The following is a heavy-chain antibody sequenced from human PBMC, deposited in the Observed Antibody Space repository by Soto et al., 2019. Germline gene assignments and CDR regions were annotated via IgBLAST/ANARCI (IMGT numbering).Heavy chain of an antibody. CDR1: GYTLTSYD. D-gene: IGHD2-2*01. CDR2: MNPNSGNT. Sequence: ASVKVSCKASGYTLTSYDINWVRQATGQGLEWMGWMNPNSGNTGYAQKFQGRVTMTRNTSISTAYMELSSLRSEDTAVYYCARLYIVVVPAAMGGRNYYYYGMDVWGQGTTVTVSS. V-gene: IGHV1-8*01. CDR3: ARLYIVVVPAAMGGRNYYYYGMDV. J-gene: IGHJ6*02.